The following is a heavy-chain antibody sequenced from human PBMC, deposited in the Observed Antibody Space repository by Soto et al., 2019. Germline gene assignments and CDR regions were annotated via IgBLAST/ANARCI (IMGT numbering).Heavy chain of an antibody. D-gene: IGHD2-2*01. J-gene: IGHJ4*02. CDR1: GYTFTTYD. CDR2: MNPDTGNT. V-gene: IGHV1-8*01. Sequence: QVQLVQSGAEVEKPGASVKVSCKASGYTFTTYDFNWVRQAPGHGLEWMGWMNPDTGNTGYAQKFQGRVTMTRDTSISTAFMALSGLTAEDTAVYYCERALAYSSTSRLDLWGQGTLVTVSS. CDR3: ERALAYSSTSRLDL.